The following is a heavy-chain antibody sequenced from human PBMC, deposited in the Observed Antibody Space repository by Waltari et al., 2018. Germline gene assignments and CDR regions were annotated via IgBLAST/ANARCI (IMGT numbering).Heavy chain of an antibody. CDR2: IYYSGST. J-gene: IGHJ6*02. CDR1: GGSISSHY. V-gene: IGHV4-59*11. Sequence: QVQLQESGPGLVKPSETLSLTCTVSGGSISSHYWSWIRQPPGKGLEWIGYIYYSGSTNYNPSLKSRVTISVDTSKNQFSLKLSSVTAADTAVYYCAWLGYSGYDDYYYGMDVWGQGTTVTVSS. CDR3: AWLGYSGYDDYYYGMDV. D-gene: IGHD5-12*01.